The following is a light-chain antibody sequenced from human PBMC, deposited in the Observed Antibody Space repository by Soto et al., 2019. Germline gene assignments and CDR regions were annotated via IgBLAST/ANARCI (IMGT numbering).Light chain of an antibody. CDR2: SND. V-gene: IGLV1-44*01. J-gene: IGLJ2*01. Sequence: QSVLTQPPSASGTPGQRVTISCSGSSSNIGSNTVNWYQQLPGTAPQLLISSNDQRPSGVPDRFSGSKSGTSASLAISGLQSDDESNYYCAAWDDSLHAVVFGGGTKLTVL. CDR3: AAWDDSLHAVV. CDR1: SSNIGSNT.